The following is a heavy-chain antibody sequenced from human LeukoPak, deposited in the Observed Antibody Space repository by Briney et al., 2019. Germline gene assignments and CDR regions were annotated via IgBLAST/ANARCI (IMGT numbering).Heavy chain of an antibody. V-gene: IGHV4-39*07. Sequence: SETLSLTCTVSGGSISSSSYYWGWIRQPPGKGLEWIGSIYYSGSTNYNPSLKSRVTISVDTSKNQFSLKLSSVTAADTAVYYCARDTYDFWSGYISWFDPWGQGTLVTVSS. D-gene: IGHD3-3*01. CDR2: IYYSGST. CDR3: ARDTYDFWSGYISWFDP. CDR1: GGSISSSSYY. J-gene: IGHJ5*02.